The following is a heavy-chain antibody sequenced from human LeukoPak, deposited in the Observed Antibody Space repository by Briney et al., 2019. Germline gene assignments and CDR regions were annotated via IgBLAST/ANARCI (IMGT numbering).Heavy chain of an antibody. CDR3: TRGGENDYSDH. CDR1: GFSFSRSW. J-gene: IGHJ4*02. Sequence: QPGGSLSLACAASGFSFSRSWMHWVRQAPGKGLVWLSRVSTDGSITTYADSVKGRFTISRDNAKNTLYLQMNSLRAEDTAMYYCTRGGENDYSDHWGQGTLVTVSS. CDR2: VSTDGSIT. D-gene: IGHD3-16*01. V-gene: IGHV3-74*01.